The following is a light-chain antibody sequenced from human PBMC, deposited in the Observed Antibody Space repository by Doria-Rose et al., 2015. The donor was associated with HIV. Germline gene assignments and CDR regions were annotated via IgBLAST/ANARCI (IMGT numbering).Light chain of an antibody. V-gene: IGKV1-39*01. CDR1: QSTGSF. CDR2: AAS. CDR3: RQSYSTPLT. J-gene: IGKJ4*01. Sequence: DIRVTQSPSSLSASVGDRVTITCRASQSTGSFLNWYQQKPGKAPKLLIYAASSLHNRVPSSISGSGSATDFTPTISSLQPEDFATYFCRQSYSTPLTFGGGTKVEIK.